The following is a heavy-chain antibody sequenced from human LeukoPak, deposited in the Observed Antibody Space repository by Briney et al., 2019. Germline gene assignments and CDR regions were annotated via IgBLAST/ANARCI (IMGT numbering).Heavy chain of an antibody. CDR3: ARDGPFVVPAVS. CDR2: IYYSGST. CDR1: GGSISSYY. V-gene: IGHV4-59*12. J-gene: IGHJ5*02. D-gene: IGHD2-2*01. Sequence: PSETLSLTCTVSGGSISSYYWSWIRQPPGKGLEWIGYIYYSGSTNYNPSLKSRVTISVDTSKNQFSLKLSSVTAADTAVYYCARDGPFVVPAVSWGQGTLVTVSS.